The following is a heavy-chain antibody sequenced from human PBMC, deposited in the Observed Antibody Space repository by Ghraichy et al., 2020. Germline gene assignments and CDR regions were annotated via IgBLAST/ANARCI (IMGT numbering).Heavy chain of an antibody. Sequence: GGSLRLSCVGSGFTFSSYSMNWVRQSPGKGLEWVSYITSSSRTKFYADSVKGRFTISRDNAQNSLYLEMNSLRDEDTAIYYCARGSRVVRFYYYYGMDVWGQGTTVTVSS. CDR1: GFTFSSYS. CDR3: ARGSRVVRFYYYYGMDV. V-gene: IGHV3-48*02. J-gene: IGHJ6*02. CDR2: ITSSSRTK. D-gene: IGHD4-23*01.